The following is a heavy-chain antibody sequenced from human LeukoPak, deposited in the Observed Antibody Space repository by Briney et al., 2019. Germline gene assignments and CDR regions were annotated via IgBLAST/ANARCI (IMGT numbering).Heavy chain of an antibody. Sequence: GGSLRLSCAASGFTFSTYGMNWVRQAPGKGLEWVSYISGSSSAINYADSVKGRFTISRDNAKNSLFLQMNSLRAEDTAVYYCATYSGYDRIFDYCGQGTLVTVSS. J-gene: IGHJ4*02. V-gene: IGHV3-48*01. D-gene: IGHD5-12*01. CDR1: GFTFSTYG. CDR3: ATYSGYDRIFDY. CDR2: ISGSSSAI.